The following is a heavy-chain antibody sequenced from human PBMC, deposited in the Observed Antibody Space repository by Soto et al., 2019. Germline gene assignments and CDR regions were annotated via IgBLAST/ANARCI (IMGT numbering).Heavy chain of an antibody. D-gene: IGHD6-13*01. Sequence: GASVKVSCKASGFTFTSSAVQWVRQARGQRLEWIGWIVVGSGNTNYAQKFQERVTITRDMSTSTAYMELSSLRSEDTAVYYCAAEDFRTAAGRYYYYYGMDVWGQGTTVTFSS. J-gene: IGHJ6*02. CDR1: GFTFTSSA. CDR2: IVVGSGNT. V-gene: IGHV1-58*01. CDR3: AAEDFRTAAGRYYYYYGMDV.